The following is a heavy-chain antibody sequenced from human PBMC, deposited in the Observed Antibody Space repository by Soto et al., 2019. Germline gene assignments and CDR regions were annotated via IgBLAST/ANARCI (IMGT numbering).Heavy chain of an antibody. CDR2: IKQDGSEK. V-gene: IGHV3-7*01. CDR1: GFTFSSYW. D-gene: IGHD6-19*01. CDR3: AREQQWLVLGKYYYYGMDV. Sequence: LRLSCAASGFTFSSYWMSWVRQAPGKGLEWVANIKQDGSEKYYVDSVKGRFTISRDNAKNSLYLQMNSLRAEDTAVYYCAREQQWLVLGKYYYYGMDVWGQGTTVTVSS. J-gene: IGHJ6*02.